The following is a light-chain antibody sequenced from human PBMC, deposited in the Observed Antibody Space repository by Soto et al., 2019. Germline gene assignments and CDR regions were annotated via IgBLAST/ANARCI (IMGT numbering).Light chain of an antibody. CDR1: SSNIGSKT. J-gene: IGLJ2*01. CDR2: TNN. V-gene: IGLV1-44*01. CDR3: AAWDVRLDGPV. Sequence: QSVVTQPPSASGTPGQTVTISCSGSSSNIGSKTVNWYQHIPGTAPKLLIHTNNQRPSGVPDRFSGSKSGTSASLAISGLLSEDEADYYCAAWDVRLDGPVFGGGTKLTVL.